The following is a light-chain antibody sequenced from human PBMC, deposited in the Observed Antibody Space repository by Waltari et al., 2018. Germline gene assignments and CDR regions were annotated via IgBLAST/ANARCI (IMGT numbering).Light chain of an antibody. V-gene: IGLV1-47*01. CDR2: RNN. J-gene: IGLJ2*01. CDR1: ISNIGANY. CDR3: AAWDDSLSGVV. Sequence: QSVLTQPPSASGTPGQRVIISCSGSISNIGANYVTWYQQLPGTAPKLLIYRNNQRPSGVPDRFSGSKSGTSASLAISGLRSEDEAHYHCAAWDDSLSGVVFGGGTKLTVL.